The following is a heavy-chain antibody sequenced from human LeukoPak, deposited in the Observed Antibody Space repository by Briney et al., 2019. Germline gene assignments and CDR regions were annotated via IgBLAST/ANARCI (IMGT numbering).Heavy chain of an antibody. D-gene: IGHD3-22*01. CDR2: IRSDGSNK. Sequence: GGSLRLSCAASGFTFSSYAMHWVRQAPGKGLEWVAFIRSDGSNKSYADSVKGRFTISRDNAKNSLYLQMNSLRAEDTAVYFCARDDNYYDTSGHFFDAFTLWGQGTMVTVSS. CDR1: GFTFSSYA. CDR3: ARDDNYYDTSGHFFDAFTL. J-gene: IGHJ3*01. V-gene: IGHV3-30*02.